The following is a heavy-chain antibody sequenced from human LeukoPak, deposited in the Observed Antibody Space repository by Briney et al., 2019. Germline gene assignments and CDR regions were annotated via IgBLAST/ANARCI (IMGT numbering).Heavy chain of an antibody. CDR2: IHSRGDT. CDR1: GGPISGYY. Sequence: SETLSLTCTVSGGPISGYYWSWFRQPPGKGLEWFGWIHSRGDTEDNPSLKSRVTMSLDTSKNQISLKLYSVTAADTAVYYCVREGYDSSGYYLDSWGQGTLVTVSS. V-gene: IGHV4-59*01. CDR3: VREGYDSSGYYLDS. J-gene: IGHJ4*02. D-gene: IGHD3-22*01.